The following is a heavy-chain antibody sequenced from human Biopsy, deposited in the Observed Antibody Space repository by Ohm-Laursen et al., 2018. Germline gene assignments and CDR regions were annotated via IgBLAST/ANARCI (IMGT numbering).Heavy chain of an antibody. V-gene: IGHV1-2*02. J-gene: IGHJ4*02. CDR2: INPNSGGT. Sequence: ASVTVSCKASGSTFTDYYMHWVRQAPGQGLEWMGWINPNSGGTNYAQKFQGRVTMTRDTSISTAYMDLSGLRSDDTAVYYCTRDRGITVAGTLGFNFDYWGQGTLVTVSS. D-gene: IGHD6-19*01. CDR1: GSTFTDYY. CDR3: TRDRGITVAGTLGFNFDY.